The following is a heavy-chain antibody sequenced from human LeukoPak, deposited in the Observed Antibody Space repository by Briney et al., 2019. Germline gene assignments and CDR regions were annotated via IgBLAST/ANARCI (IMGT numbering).Heavy chain of an antibody. CDR3: AREFGHNRWYFDY. V-gene: IGHV3-30*03. J-gene: IGHJ4*02. D-gene: IGHD5-24*01. CDR2: ISADGRTQ. Sequence: ISADGRTQLYSDSVKGRFTISRDNSLNTLHLQMNSLRTEDTAAYYCAREFGHNRWYFDYWGQGALVTVSS.